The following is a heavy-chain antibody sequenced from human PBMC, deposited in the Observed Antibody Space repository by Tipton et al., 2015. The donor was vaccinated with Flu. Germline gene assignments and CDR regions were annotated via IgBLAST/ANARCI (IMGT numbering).Heavy chain of an antibody. V-gene: IGHV3-49*04. J-gene: IGHJ4*02. CDR2: IRSKAYGGTT. Sequence: SLRLSCTASGFTFGDYAMSWVRQAPGKGLEWVGFIRSKAYGGTTEYAASVKGRFTISRDDSKSIAYLQMNSLKTEDTSVYYCTRTKRGAPVFAYWGQGTLVTVSS. D-gene: IGHD1-26*01. CDR1: GFTFGDYA. CDR3: TRTKRGAPVFAY.